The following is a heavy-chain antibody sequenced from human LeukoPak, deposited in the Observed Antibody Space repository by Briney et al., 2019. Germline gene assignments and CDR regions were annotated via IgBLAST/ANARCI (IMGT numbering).Heavy chain of an antibody. CDR2: ISGYNGNT. J-gene: IGHJ6*03. D-gene: IGHD3-10*01. Sequence: ASVKVSCKASGYTFTGYGITWVRQAPGQGLEWMGWISGYNGNTNYAQNLQGRVTMTTDTSTSTAYMELRSLRSDDTAVYYCARAKHYYGSGGYVVGYYYYYMDVWGKGTTVTVSS. CDR3: ARAKHYYGSGGYVVGYYYYYMDV. CDR1: GYTFTGYG. V-gene: IGHV1-18*01.